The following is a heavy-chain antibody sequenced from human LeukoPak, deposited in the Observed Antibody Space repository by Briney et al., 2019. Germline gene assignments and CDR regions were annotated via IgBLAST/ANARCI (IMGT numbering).Heavy chain of an antibody. D-gene: IGHD2-21*02. J-gene: IGHJ5*02. Sequence: SQTLSLTCTVSGGSISSGGYYWSWIRQHPGKGLEWIGYIYYSGSTYYNPSLKSRVTISVDTSKNQFSLKLSSVTAADTGVYFCARQQSDTSLFDPWGQGTLVTVSS. CDR3: ARQQSDTSLFDP. V-gene: IGHV4-31*03. CDR1: GGSISSGGYY. CDR2: IYYSGST.